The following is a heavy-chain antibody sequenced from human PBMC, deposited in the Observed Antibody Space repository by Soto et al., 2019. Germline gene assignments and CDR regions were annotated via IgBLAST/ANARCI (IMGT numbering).Heavy chain of an antibody. CDR1: GYTFTSYD. CDR2: MNPNSGNT. CDR3: AHTSGYDFWSRAFDP. J-gene: IGHJ5*02. V-gene: IGHV1-8*01. Sequence: QVQLVQSGAEVKKPGASVKVSCKASGYTFTSYDINWVRQATGQGLEWMGWMNPNSGNTGYAQKFQGRVTMTRNTSISTAYMELSSLRSEDMAVYYCAHTSGYDFWSRAFDPWGQGTLVTVSS. D-gene: IGHD3-3*01.